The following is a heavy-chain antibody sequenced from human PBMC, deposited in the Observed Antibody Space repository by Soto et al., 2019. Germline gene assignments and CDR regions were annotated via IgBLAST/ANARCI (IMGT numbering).Heavy chain of an antibody. J-gene: IGHJ6*02. D-gene: IGHD6-19*01. Sequence: QPGGSLRLSCAASGFTFSSYDMHWVRQATGKGLEWVSAIGTAGDTYYPGSVKGRFTISRENAKNSLYLQMNSLRAEDTAVYYCAREGLEQWLSGSYYGMDVWGQGTTVTVSS. CDR2: IGTAGDT. CDR3: AREGLEQWLSGSYYGMDV. CDR1: GFTFSSYD. V-gene: IGHV3-13*01.